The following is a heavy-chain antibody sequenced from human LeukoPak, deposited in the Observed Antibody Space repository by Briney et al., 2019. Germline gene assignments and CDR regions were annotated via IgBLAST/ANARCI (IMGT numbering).Heavy chain of an antibody. CDR3: ARTTARHWGGYGMDV. D-gene: IGHD6-6*01. CDR2: IYHSGST. CDR1: GGSISSGGYS. J-gene: IGHJ6*02. Sequence: SSQTLSLTCAVSGGSISSGGYSWSWIRQPPGKGLEWIGYIYHSGSTYYNPSLKSRVTISVDGSKNQFSLKLSSVTAADTAVYYCARTTARHWGGYGMDVWGQGTTVTVSS. V-gene: IGHV4-30-2*01.